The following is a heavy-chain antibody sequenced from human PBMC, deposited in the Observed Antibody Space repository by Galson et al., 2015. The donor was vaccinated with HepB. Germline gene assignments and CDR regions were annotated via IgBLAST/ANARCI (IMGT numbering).Heavy chain of an antibody. J-gene: IGHJ4*02. CDR3: ARAPGTSYHY. V-gene: IGHV3-48*01. D-gene: IGHD2-2*01. Sequence: SLRLSCAASGFTFSSYSMNWVRQAPGKGLEWVSYISDSGSTIHYAGSVKGRFTISRDNAKNSMYLQMNSLRAEDTAVYYCARAPGTSYHYWGQGTLVTVSS. CDR2: ISDSGSTI. CDR1: GFTFSSYS.